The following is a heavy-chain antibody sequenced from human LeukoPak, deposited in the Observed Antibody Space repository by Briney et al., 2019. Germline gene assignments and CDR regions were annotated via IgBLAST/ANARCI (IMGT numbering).Heavy chain of an antibody. CDR2: IYYSGST. V-gene: IGHV4-39*01. J-gene: IGHJ4*02. CDR3: AINSGGSTYFDY. D-gene: IGHD2-15*01. Sequence: SETLSLTCTVSGGSISSSSYYWGWIRQPPGKGLEWIGSIYYSGSTYYNPSLKSRVTISVDTSKNQFSLKLSSVTAADTAVYYCAINSGGSTYFDYWGQGTLVTVSS. CDR1: GGSISSSSYY.